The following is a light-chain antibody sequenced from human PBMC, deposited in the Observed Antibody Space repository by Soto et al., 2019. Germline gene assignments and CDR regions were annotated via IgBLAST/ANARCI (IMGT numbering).Light chain of an antibody. CDR3: QQYNSYWT. Sequence: DIQMTQSPSTLSASVGDRVTITSRASQSISSWLAWYQQKPGKAPKLLIYDASSLESGVPSRFSGRVSGTEFTLTISSLQPDDFATYYCQQYNSYWTFGQGTKVDIK. V-gene: IGKV1-5*01. J-gene: IGKJ1*01. CDR1: QSISSW. CDR2: DAS.